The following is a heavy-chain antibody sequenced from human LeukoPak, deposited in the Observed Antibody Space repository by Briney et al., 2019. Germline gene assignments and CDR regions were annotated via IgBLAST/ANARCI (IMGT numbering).Heavy chain of an antibody. D-gene: IGHD1-26*01. J-gene: IGHJ4*02. V-gene: IGHV4-34*01. CDR1: GGSFSGYY. CDR3: ARVVGARGTYFDY. Sequence: SETLSLTCAVYGGSFSGYYWSWIRQPPGKGLEWIGSIYYSGSTYYNPSLKSRVTISVDTSKNQFSLKLSSVTAADTAVYYCARVVGARGTYFDYWGQGTLVTVSS. CDR2: IYYSGST.